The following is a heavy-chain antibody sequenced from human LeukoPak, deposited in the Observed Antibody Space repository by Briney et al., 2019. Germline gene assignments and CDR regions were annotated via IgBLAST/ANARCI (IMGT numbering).Heavy chain of an antibody. CDR3: AREIWGLLGYCSSTSCYALDY. J-gene: IGHJ4*02. D-gene: IGHD2-2*01. Sequence: ERSLRLSCAASGFIFSSYGMHWVRQAPGKGLEWVAVVSYDGSNKYYADSVKGRFTISRDNSKNTLYLQMNSLRAEDTAVYYCAREIWGLLGYCSSTSCYALDYWGQGTLVTVSS. V-gene: IGHV3-30*03. CDR2: VSYDGSNK. CDR1: GFIFSSYG.